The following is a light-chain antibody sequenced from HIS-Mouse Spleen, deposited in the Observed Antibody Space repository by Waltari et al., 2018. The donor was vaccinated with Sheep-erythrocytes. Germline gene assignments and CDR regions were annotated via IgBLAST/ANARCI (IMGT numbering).Light chain of an antibody. CDR1: TLGDKY. J-gene: IGLJ2*01. CDR2: QDS. V-gene: IGLV3-1*01. CDR3: QAWDSSTVV. Sequence: SYELTQTSSVSVSPGQTASIPCSGDTLGDKYARWYQQKPGQSPVLVIYQDSKRPSGIPERFSGSNSGNTATLTISGTQAMDEADYYCQAWDSSTVVFGGGTKLTVL.